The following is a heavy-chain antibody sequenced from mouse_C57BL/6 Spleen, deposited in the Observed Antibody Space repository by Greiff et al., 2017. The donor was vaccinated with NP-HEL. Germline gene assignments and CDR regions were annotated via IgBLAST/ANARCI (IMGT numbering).Heavy chain of an antibody. Sequence: VQLQQSGPELVKPGASVKISCKASGYTFTDYYMNWVKQSHGKSLEWIGDINPNNGGTSYNQKFKGKATLTVDKSSSTAYMELRSLTSEDSAVYYCARPVTTDYAMDYWGQGTSVTVSS. V-gene: IGHV1-26*01. CDR3: ARPVTTDYAMDY. CDR1: GYTFTDYY. D-gene: IGHD1-1*01. CDR2: INPNNGGT. J-gene: IGHJ4*01.